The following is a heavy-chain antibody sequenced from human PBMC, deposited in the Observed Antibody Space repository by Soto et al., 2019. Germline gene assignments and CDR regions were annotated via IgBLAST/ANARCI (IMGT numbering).Heavy chain of an antibody. CDR2: INPNGGIT. CDR1: GYTFTHYY. J-gene: IGHJ4*02. CDR3: ATSANSATAFDY. V-gene: IGHV1-46*01. D-gene: IGHD1-26*01. Sequence: ASVKVSCKASGYTFTHYYIHWVRQAPGQGLEWMGIINPNGGITTYAQKFRAGFSMTRDTSTSTVYLELSSLRSEDSAVYYCATSANSATAFDYWGQGTLLTVST.